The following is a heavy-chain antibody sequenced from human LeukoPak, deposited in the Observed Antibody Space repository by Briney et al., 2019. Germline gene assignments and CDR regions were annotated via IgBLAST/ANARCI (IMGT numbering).Heavy chain of an antibody. CDR3: ARDEGSSWKNWLDR. V-gene: IGHV3-48*03. CDR2: ISSSGSTT. D-gene: IGHD6-13*01. CDR1: GFTFSSYE. J-gene: IGHJ5*02. Sequence: GGSLRLSCAASGFTFSSYEMNWVRQAPGKGLEWVSYISSSGSTTYYADSVKGRFTISRDNAKNSLYLQMNSLRAEDTAVYYCARDEGSSWKNWLDRWGQGTLVTVSS.